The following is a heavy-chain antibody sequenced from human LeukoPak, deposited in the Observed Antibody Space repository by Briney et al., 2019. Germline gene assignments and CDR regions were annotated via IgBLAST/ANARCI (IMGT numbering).Heavy chain of an antibody. V-gene: IGHV3-11*05. CDR2: ISSGTYT. Sequence: GGSLRLSCAASGFTFSDYSMSWIRQAPGKGLEWISYISSGTYTNYADSVRGRFTISRDNAKNSMYLQMNSLRAQDTAVYYCARDRVGASPHYWGQGTLVTVSS. CDR1: GFTFSDYS. D-gene: IGHD1-26*01. CDR3: ARDRVGASPHY. J-gene: IGHJ4*02.